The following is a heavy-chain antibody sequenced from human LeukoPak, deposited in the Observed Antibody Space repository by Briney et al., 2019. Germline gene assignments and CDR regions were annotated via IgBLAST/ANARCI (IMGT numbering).Heavy chain of an antibody. CDR2: IYTSGIT. CDR3: ARGRGIMITFGGVIVKPYFDY. J-gene: IGHJ4*02. CDR1: GGSISIYY. D-gene: IGHD3-16*02. Sequence: SETLSLTCTASGGSISIYYWSWIRQPAGKGLEWIGRIYTSGITNYNPSLKSRVTMSVATSKNQFSLKLSSVTAADTAVYYCARGRGIMITFGGVIVKPYFDYWGQGTLVTVSS. V-gene: IGHV4-4*07.